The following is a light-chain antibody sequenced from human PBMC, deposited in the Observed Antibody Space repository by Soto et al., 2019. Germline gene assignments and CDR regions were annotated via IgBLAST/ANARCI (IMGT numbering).Light chain of an antibody. CDR1: QDIRSS. CDR2: GAS. V-gene: IGKV3-15*01. J-gene: IGKJ4*01. Sequence: EIVMTQSPATLSVSPGERVTLSCRASQDIRSSLAWYQQKPGQAPRLLIYGASIRATGVPATFSGSGSGTEFTLSISSLQSEHLGVYYCQQDSSWPLTFGGGTQVDIK. CDR3: QQDSSWPLT.